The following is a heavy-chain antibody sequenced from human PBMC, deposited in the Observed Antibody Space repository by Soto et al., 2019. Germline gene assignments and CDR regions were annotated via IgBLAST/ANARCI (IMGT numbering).Heavy chain of an antibody. CDR3: VFGAWNEYFFDF. D-gene: IGHD3-10*02. CDR1: GCTFTSYS. J-gene: IGHJ4*02. CDR2: FWYDASDK. V-gene: IGHV3-33*01. Sequence: QVQVVESGGGVVPPGGSLRLSCVVSGCTFTSYSMHWVRQAPGKGLECVSTFWYDASDKTYADSVEGRFTNSRNPSRSTLFLQMDNLSADDTAIYYCVFGAWNEYFFDFWGQEILVTVSP.